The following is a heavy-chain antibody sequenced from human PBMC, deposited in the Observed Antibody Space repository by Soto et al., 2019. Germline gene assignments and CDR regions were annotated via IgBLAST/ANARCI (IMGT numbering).Heavy chain of an antibody. CDR3: AREVGCSSSWSNYFDY. J-gene: IGHJ4*02. D-gene: IGHD6-13*01. Sequence: SPTLSLPCAISGDSVSSNSAAWNWIRQSPSRGLEWLGRTYYRSKWYNDYAVSVKSRITINPDTSKNQFSLQLNSVTPEDTAVYYCAREVGCSSSWSNYFDYWGQGTLVTVSS. V-gene: IGHV6-1*01. CDR2: TYYRSKWYN. CDR1: GDSVSSNSAA.